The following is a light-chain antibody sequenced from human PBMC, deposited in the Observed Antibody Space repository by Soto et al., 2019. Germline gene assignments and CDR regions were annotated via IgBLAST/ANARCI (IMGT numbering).Light chain of an antibody. CDR1: QTIMNNY. J-gene: IGKJ5*01. V-gene: IGKV3-20*01. CDR2: GAS. Sequence: MVLPQSPGALSLSPGESATLSCRASQTIMNNYLAWYQQKPGQAPRLLIFGASSRATGIPDRFSGSGSGTDFTLTINRLEPEDFAVYYCQQYGRSVPITFGQGTRMEIK. CDR3: QQYGRSVPIT.